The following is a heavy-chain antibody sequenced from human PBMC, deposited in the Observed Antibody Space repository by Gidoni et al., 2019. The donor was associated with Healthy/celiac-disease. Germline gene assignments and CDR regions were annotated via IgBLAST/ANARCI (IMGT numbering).Heavy chain of an antibody. Sequence: QVQLQPWGAGRLKPSETLSHTGAVYEGSFSGDYWSWIRTPPGKGLEWIGEIHHSGSTHYNPSLKSRATISVDTSKIPFSLKLSSVPAADTAVYYCPRAPLVRVSPGKNRGPPSQRGMDVLGQGTTVTVSS. CDR2: IHHSGST. CDR1: EGSFSGDY. CDR3: PRAPLVRVSPGKNRGPPSQRGMDV. J-gene: IGHJ6*02. D-gene: IGHD1-26*01. V-gene: IGHV4-34*01.